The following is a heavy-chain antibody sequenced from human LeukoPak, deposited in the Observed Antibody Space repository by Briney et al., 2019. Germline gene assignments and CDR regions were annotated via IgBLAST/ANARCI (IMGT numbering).Heavy chain of an antibody. V-gene: IGHV3-74*01. CDR3: ASYDSSGYFNY. CDR1: GFTFSSYW. D-gene: IGHD3-22*01. CDR2: INSDGSST. Sequence: HPGGSLGLSCAASGFTFSSYWMHWVRQAPGKGLVWDSRINSDGSSTSYADSVKGRFTISRDNAKNTLYLQMNSLRAEDTAVYYCASYDSSGYFNYWGQGTLVTVSS. J-gene: IGHJ4*02.